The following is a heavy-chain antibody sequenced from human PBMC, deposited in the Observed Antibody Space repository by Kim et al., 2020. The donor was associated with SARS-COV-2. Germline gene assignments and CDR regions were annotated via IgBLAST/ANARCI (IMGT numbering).Heavy chain of an antibody. CDR3: AKGLTMVRGVIWFDP. D-gene: IGHD3-10*01. J-gene: IGHJ5*02. CDR2: ISGSGGST. CDR1: GFTFSSYA. Sequence: GGSLRLSCAASGFTFSSYAMRWVRQAPGKGLEWVSAISGSGGSTYYADSVKCRFTISRDNSKNTLYLQSNSLRAEDTAVYYCAKGLTMVRGVIWFDPWGQATMVTVSS. V-gene: IGHV3-23*01.